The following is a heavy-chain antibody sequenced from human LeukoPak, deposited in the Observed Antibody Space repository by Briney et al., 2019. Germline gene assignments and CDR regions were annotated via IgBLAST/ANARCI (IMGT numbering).Heavy chain of an antibody. V-gene: IGHV1-69*05. D-gene: IGHD6-13*01. J-gene: IGHJ4*02. CDR3: ARWSLVPGSSWYTGDY. CDR1: GGTFSSYA. Sequence: GASVKVSCKASGGTFSSYAISWVRQAPGQGLEWLGGIIPIFGTANYAQKFQGRVTITTDESTSTAYMELSSLRSEDTAVYYCARWSLVPGSSWYTGDYWGQGTLVTVSS. CDR2: IIPIFGTA.